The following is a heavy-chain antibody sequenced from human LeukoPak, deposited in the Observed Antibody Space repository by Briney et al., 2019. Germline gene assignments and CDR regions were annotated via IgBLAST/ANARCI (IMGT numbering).Heavy chain of an antibody. Sequence: ASETLSLTCTVSGGSISSGGYYWSWIRQHPGKGLEWIGYIYYSGSTYYNPSLKSRVTISVDTSKNQFSLKLSSVTAADTAVYHCARGVPVAGLDFWGQGTLVTVSS. D-gene: IGHD6-19*01. CDR2: IYYSGST. J-gene: IGHJ4*02. CDR1: GGSISSGGYY. CDR3: ARGVPVAGLDF. V-gene: IGHV4-31*03.